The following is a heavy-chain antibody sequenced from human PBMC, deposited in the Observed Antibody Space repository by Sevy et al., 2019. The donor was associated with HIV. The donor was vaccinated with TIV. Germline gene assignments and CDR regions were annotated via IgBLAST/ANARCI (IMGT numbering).Heavy chain of an antibody. CDR3: ARDFSFTSGGSWSYKWFDP. D-gene: IGHD6-13*01. Sequence: SETLSLTCTVSGGSINSYYWSWIRQPPGKGLEWIGYIHYSGSTNYNPSLKSRVTITADTSKNQFSLKLNSVTAEDTAVYYCARDFSFTSGGSWSYKWFDPWGQGTLVTVSS. CDR1: GGSINSYY. CDR2: IHYSGST. V-gene: IGHV4-59*01. J-gene: IGHJ5*02.